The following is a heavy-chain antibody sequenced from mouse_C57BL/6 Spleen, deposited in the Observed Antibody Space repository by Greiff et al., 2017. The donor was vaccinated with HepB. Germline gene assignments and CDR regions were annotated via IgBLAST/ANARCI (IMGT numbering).Heavy chain of an antibody. CDR1: GYTFTSYW. Sequence: QVQLQQSGAELVMPGASVKLSCKASGYTFTSYWMHWVKQRPGQGLEWIGEIDPSDSYTNYNQKFKGKSTLTVDKSSSTAYMQLSSLTSEDSAVYYCAREGLRDWGQGTTLTVSS. J-gene: IGHJ2*01. CDR3: AREGLRD. CDR2: IDPSDSYT. V-gene: IGHV1-69*01. D-gene: IGHD2-4*01.